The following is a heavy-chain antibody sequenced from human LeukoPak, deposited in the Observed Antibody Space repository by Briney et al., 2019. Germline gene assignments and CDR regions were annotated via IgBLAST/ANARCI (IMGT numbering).Heavy chain of an antibody. CDR1: GGSFSGYY. CDR2: ITHRGST. CDR3: ARYDIVATNWFDP. V-gene: IGHV4-34*01. D-gene: IGHD5-12*01. Sequence: SETPSLTCAVYGGSFSGYYWSWLRQPPGKGRDWIREITHRGSTNYNPSLKSRVTISVDTSKNQFSLKLNSVTAADTAVYYCARYDIVATNWFDPWGQGTLVTVSP. J-gene: IGHJ5*02.